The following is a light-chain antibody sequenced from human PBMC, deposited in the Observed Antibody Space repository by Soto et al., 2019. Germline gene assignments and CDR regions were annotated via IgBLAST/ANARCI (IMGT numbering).Light chain of an antibody. Sequence: QSVLTQSPSASASLGASVKLTCTLSSGHNNYAIAWHQQQPEKGPRYLMKVNSDGSHNKGDGVPDRFSGSSSGAERYLTISSLQSEDEADYYCQTWGTGIVVFGGGTQLTVL. J-gene: IGLJ2*01. CDR3: QTWGTGIVV. V-gene: IGLV4-69*01. CDR2: VNSDGSH. CDR1: SGHNNYA.